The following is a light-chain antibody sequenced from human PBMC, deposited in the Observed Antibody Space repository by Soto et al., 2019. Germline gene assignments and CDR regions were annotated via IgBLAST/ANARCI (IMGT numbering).Light chain of an antibody. CDR3: QQRSNWPIT. J-gene: IGKJ5*01. CDR1: QSVSSY. V-gene: IGKV3-11*01. Sequence: EIVSTQSPGTLSVSPGERAALSCRASQSVSSYLAWYQQKPGQAPRLLIYDASNRATGIPARFSGSGSGTDFTLTISSLEPEDFAVYYCQQRSNWPITFGQGTRLEI. CDR2: DAS.